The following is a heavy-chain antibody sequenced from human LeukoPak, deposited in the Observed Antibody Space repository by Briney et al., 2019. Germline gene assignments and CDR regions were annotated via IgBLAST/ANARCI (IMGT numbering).Heavy chain of an antibody. V-gene: IGHV3-74*01. CDR2: IKGDGNT. J-gene: IGHJ1*01. Sequence: GGSLRLSCAASGFTFSSYWMHWVRQAPGKGLVWVSRIKGDGNTNYTDSVKGRFTISGDNAKNTVSLQMNSLRAEDTGVYYCARAPSEIGGYYPEYFRHWGQGTLVTVSS. CDR3: ARAPSEIGGYYPEYFRH. D-gene: IGHD3-22*01. CDR1: GFTFSSYW.